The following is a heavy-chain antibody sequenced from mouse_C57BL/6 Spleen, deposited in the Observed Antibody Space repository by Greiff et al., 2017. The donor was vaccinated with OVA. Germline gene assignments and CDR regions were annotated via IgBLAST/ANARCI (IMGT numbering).Heavy chain of an antibody. CDR1: GYSITSGYY. Sequence: EVQRVESGPGLVKPSQSLSLTCSVTGYSITSGYYWNWIRQFPGNKLEWMGYISYDGSNNYNPSLKNRISITRDTSKNQFFLKLNSVTTEDTATYYCARQLLLRFWYFDVWGTGTTVTVSS. D-gene: IGHD1-1*01. J-gene: IGHJ1*03. CDR3: ARQLLLRFWYFDV. V-gene: IGHV3-6*01. CDR2: ISYDGSN.